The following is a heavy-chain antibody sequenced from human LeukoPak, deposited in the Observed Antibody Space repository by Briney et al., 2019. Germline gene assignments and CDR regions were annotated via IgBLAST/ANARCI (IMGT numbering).Heavy chain of an antibody. Sequence: GGSLRLSCSASGFTFSNFAMHWVRQAPVKGLEWVAVISYDGSDKYYADSVKGRFTSSRDNSNNTLYLQMNSLRAEDTAVYYCVRDHGSNSWWYFDSWGQGTLVTVSS. CDR2: ISYDGSDK. CDR3: VRDHGSNSWWYFDS. D-gene: IGHD6-13*01. J-gene: IGHJ4*02. V-gene: IGHV3-30-3*01. CDR1: GFTFSNFA.